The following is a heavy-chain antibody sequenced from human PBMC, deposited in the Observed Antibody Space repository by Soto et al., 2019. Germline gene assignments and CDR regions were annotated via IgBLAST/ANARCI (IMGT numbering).Heavy chain of an antibody. V-gene: IGHV1-18*04. Sequence: QIQLVQSGAEVKKPGASVKVSCKASGYSFTSYGITWVRQAPGQGPEWLGWITAENGNTNYAQKFQGRSTMTTDTSTNTAFMELRGLRSDDTAVYYCARVVREWLPTSGFDYWGQGTLVTVSS. CDR3: ARVVREWLPTSGFDY. CDR1: GYSFTSYG. J-gene: IGHJ4*02. D-gene: IGHD3-10*01. CDR2: ITAENGNT.